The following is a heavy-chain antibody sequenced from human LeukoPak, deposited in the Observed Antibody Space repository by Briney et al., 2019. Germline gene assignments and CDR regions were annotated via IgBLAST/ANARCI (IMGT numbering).Heavy chain of an antibody. D-gene: IGHD2-15*01. V-gene: IGHV1-46*01. J-gene: IGHJ4*02. Sequence: GASVKISCKASGYIFTSYHLHWVRQAPGQRLEWMGVINPSAGGTTYAQKFRDRVTMTRDTSTSTVYMDLSSLRSEDTAVYYCARDYWSGGTYYGLFDFWGQGTLVTVSS. CDR1: GYIFTSYH. CDR2: INPSAGGT. CDR3: ARDYWSGGTYYGLFDF.